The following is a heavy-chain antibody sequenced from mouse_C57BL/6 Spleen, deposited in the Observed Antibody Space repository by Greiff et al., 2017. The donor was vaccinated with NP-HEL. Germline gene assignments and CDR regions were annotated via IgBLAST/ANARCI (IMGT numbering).Heavy chain of an antibody. CDR2: IDPSDSET. V-gene: IGHV1-52*01. CDR1: GYTFTSYW. D-gene: IGHD1-1*01. J-gene: IGHJ4*01. CDR3: ARWSYYGSSYDYYAMDY. Sequence: VQLQQPGAELVRPGSSVNLSCKASGYTFTSYWMHWVKQRPIQGLEWIGNIDPSDSETHYNQKFKDKATLTVDKSSSTAYMQLSSLTSEDSAVYYCARWSYYGSSYDYYAMDYWGQGTSVTVSS.